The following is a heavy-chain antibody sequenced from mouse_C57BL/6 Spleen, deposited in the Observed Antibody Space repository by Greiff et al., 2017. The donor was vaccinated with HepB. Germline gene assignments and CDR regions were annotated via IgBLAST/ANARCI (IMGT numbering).Heavy chain of an antibody. Sequence: VQLKQSGAELVRPGASVKLSCTASGFNIKDYYMHWVKQRPEQGLEWIGRIDPEDGDTEYAPKFQGKATMTADTSSNTAYLQLSSLTSEDTAVYYCTTWNYGSTFAYWGQGTLVTVSA. CDR3: TTWNYGSTFAY. D-gene: IGHD1-1*01. CDR2: IDPEDGDT. V-gene: IGHV14-1*01. CDR1: GFNIKDYY. J-gene: IGHJ3*01.